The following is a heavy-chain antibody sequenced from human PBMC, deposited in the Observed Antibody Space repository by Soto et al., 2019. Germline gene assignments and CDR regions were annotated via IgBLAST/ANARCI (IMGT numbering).Heavy chain of an antibody. CDR1: GFTFRNYA. V-gene: IGHV3-23*01. D-gene: IGHD2-2*01. CDR3: AKDRSSTSCYAVYY. J-gene: IGHJ4*02. Sequence: EVQLLESGGGLVQPGGSLRLSCAASGFTFRNYAMSWARQAPGKGLEWVSAISGSGGTTHYADSVKGRFTISRDNSKNTLYLQMNSLRVEDTAVYYCAKDRSSTSCYAVYYWGQGSLVTVSA. CDR2: ISGSGGTT.